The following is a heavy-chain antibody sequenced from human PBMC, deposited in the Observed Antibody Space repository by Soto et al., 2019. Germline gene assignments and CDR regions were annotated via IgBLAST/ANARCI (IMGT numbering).Heavy chain of an antibody. CDR2: ISSSGSTI. J-gene: IGHJ4*02. CDR1: GFTFSDYY. V-gene: IGHV3-11*01. Sequence: NPGGSLRLSCAAPGFTFSDYYMSWIRQAPGKGLEWVSYISSSGSTIYYADSVKGRFTISRDNAKNSLYLQMNSLRAEDTAVYYCARARFPYSSPTCVDYWGQGTLVTVSS. CDR3: ARARFPYSSPTCVDY. D-gene: IGHD6-13*01.